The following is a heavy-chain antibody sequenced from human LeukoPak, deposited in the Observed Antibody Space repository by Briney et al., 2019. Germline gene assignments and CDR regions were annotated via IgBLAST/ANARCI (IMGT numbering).Heavy chain of an antibody. CDR3: AAVFGSGYYYYFDY. CDR1: GFTFTSSS. J-gene: IGHJ4*02. D-gene: IGHD3-22*01. CDR2: IAVGSGNT. V-gene: IGHV1-58*02. Sequence: TSVKVSCTASGFTFTSSSMQWVRQARGQRLEWIGWIAVGSGNTNYAQKFQGRVTITRDMSTSTAYMELSSLRSEDTAVYYCAAVFGSGYYYYFDYWGRGTLVTVSS.